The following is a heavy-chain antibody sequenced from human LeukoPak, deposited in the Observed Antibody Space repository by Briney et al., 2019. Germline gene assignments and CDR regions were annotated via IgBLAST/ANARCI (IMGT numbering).Heavy chain of an antibody. CDR2: IFYTGST. D-gene: IGHD3-10*01. Sequence: PSETLSLTCTASGGSISNYFWSWVRQPPGKGLEGIGYIFYTGSTNYNRSLKRRVTTSKDTSKKQFSLKLSSVTAADTAMYYCARITGNYYNDLLFDYWGQGTLVTVSS. CDR1: GGSISNYF. V-gene: IGHV4-59*01. CDR3: ARITGNYYNDLLFDY. J-gene: IGHJ4*02.